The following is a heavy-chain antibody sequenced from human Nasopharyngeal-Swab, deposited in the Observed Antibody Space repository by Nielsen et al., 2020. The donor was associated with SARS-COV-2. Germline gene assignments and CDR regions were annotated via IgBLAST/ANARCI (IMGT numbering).Heavy chain of an antibody. J-gene: IGHJ6*03. V-gene: IGHV3-49*02. D-gene: IGHD1-26*01. CDR2: IRSKAYGGTT. CDR3: TRDRLAATTYYYYYYMDV. Sequence: VRQMPGKGLEWVGFIRSKAYGGTTEYAASVKGRFTISRDDSKSIAYLQMNSLKTEDTAVYYCTRDRLAATTYYYYYYMDVWGKGTTVTVSS.